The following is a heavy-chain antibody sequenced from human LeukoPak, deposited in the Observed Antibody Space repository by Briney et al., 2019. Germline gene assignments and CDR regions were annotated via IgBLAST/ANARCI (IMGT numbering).Heavy chain of an antibody. CDR2: ISSSGSTI. J-gene: IGHJ3*02. V-gene: IGHV3-48*04. Sequence: GGSLRLSCAASGFTFSTYSMNWVRQAPGKGLEWVSYISSSGSTIYYADSVKGRFTISRDNAKNSLYLQMNSLRAEDTAVYYCAREGLRNDAFDIWGQGTMVTVSS. CDR1: GFTFSTYS. D-gene: IGHD4-17*01. CDR3: AREGLRNDAFDI.